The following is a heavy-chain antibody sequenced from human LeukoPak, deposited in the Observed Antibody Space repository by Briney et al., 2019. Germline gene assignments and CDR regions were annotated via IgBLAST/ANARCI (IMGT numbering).Heavy chain of an antibody. Sequence: SETLSLTCTVSGGSISSYYWSWIRQPPGKGLEWIGYIHYSGSTNYNPSLKSRVTISVDTSKNQFSLKLSSVTAADTAVYYCARDPSSGSPYGFDPWGQGTLVTVSS. CDR1: GGSISSYY. J-gene: IGHJ5*02. D-gene: IGHD6-19*01. V-gene: IGHV4-59*01. CDR2: IHYSGST. CDR3: ARDPSSGSPYGFDP.